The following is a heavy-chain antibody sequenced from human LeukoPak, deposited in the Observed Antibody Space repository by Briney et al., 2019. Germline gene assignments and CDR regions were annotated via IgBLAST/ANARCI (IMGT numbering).Heavy chain of an antibody. V-gene: IGHV5-51*01. D-gene: IGHD2-2*01. CDR1: GYSFTTYW. CDR3: ARHGSGTSPRFYYYYMDV. Sequence: GESLKTSCQGSGYSFTTYWIVWVRQMPGKGLEWMGIIYPGDSDTRYSPSFQGQVTISADKSISTAYLQWSGLKASDTAIYYCARHGSGTSPRFYYYYMDVWGKGTTVTVSS. J-gene: IGHJ6*03. CDR2: IYPGDSDT.